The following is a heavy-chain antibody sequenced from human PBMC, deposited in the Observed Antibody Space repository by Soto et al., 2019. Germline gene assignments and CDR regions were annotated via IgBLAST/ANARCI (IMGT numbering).Heavy chain of an antibody. CDR2: ISAYNGNT. Sequence: ASVKVSCKASGYTFTSYGISWVRQAPGQGLEWMGWISAYNGNTNYAQKLQGRVTMTTDTSTSTAYMELRSLRSDDTAVYYCARAGTWGDYYYYGMDVWGQGTTVTVSS. CDR3: ARAGTWGDYYYYGMDV. CDR1: GYTFTSYG. J-gene: IGHJ6*02. D-gene: IGHD3-16*01. V-gene: IGHV1-18*01.